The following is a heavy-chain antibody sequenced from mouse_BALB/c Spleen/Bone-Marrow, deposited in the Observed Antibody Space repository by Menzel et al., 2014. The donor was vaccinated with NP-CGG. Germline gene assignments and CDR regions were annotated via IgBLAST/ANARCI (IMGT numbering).Heavy chain of an antibody. V-gene: IGHV1S41*01. CDR3: ARSRDGYFDV. CDR1: GYTFTSYW. Sequence: DLVKPGASVKLSCKASGYTFTSYWINWIKQRPGQGLEWIGRIAPGSGSTYYNEMFKGKATLTVDTSSSTAYIQLSSLSSEDSPVYLCARSRDGYFDVWGAGTTVTVSS. J-gene: IGHJ1*01. CDR2: IAPGSGST.